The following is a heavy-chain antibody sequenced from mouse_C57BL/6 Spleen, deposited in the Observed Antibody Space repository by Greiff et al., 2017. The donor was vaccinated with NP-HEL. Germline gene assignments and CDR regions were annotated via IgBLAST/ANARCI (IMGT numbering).Heavy chain of an antibody. CDR1: GFTFSDYY. V-gene: IGHV5-12*01. Sequence: EVKLVESGGGLVQPGGSLKLSCAASGFTFSDYYMYWVRQTPEKRLEWVAYISNGGGSTYYPDTVKGLVTISKDKAKNTLYLQMGRLKSDDTAMYYCARQNIDYAMDYWGQGASVTVSS. CDR2: ISNGGGST. CDR3: ARQNIDYAMDY. J-gene: IGHJ4*01.